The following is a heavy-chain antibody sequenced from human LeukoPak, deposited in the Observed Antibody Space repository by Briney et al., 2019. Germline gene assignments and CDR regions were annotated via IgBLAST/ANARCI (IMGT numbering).Heavy chain of an antibody. CDR1: GYSISSGYY. D-gene: IGHD2-8*02. Sequence: PSETLSLTCAVSGYSISSGYYWGWIRQPPGKGLEWIGSIYHSGSTYYNPSLKSRVTISVDTSKNQFSLKLSSVTAADTAVYCCARGGVSMDVWGKGTTVTVSS. V-gene: IGHV4-38-2*01. CDR3: ARGGVSMDV. J-gene: IGHJ6*03. CDR2: IYHSGST.